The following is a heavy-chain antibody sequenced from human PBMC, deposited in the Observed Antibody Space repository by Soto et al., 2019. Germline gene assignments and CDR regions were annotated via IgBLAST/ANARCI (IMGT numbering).Heavy chain of an antibody. CDR1: GLTFSNYA. V-gene: IGHV3-30-3*01. CDR2: MSFDETKK. D-gene: IGHD3-22*01. J-gene: IGHJ6*02. Sequence: QVRLVESGGGVVQPGRSLRLSCAASGLTFSNYAMHWVRQAPGKGREWVAVMSFDETKKYHAASVEGRFTISRDNSQNTLDLQMNSLRAEDTALYYCARSHAPYYYDTTGFFFGLDVWGQGTTVVVSS. CDR3: ARSHAPYYYDTTGFFFGLDV.